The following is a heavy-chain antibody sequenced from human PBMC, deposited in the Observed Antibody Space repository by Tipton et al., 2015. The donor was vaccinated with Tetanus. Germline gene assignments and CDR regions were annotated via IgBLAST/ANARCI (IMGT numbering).Heavy chain of an antibody. V-gene: IGHV4-61*08. CDR3: ARANNDYPKKGPFDY. Sequence: TLSLTCTVSGTSISRSGHYWTWIRQPPGEEPEWVGYVYHSGATNYHPSLKSRLAISADTSKNQFSLNLRSVITADTAVYYCARANNDYPKKGPFDYWGHGILVIVSS. CDR2: VYHSGAT. D-gene: IGHD5-12*01. J-gene: IGHJ4*01. CDR1: GTSISRSGHY.